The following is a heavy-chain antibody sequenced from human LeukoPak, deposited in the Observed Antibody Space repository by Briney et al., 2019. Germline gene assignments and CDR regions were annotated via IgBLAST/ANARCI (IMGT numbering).Heavy chain of an antibody. Sequence: ASVKVSCKTSGYTFTSYDLNWVRQATGQGLEWMGWVNPNSGNTGYAQKFQGRVTMTRNTSISTAYMELSSLRSEDTAVYYCARKGWYSSSWYYYYYMDVWGKGTTVTISS. J-gene: IGHJ6*03. CDR3: ARKGWYSSSWYYYYYMDV. CDR1: GYTFTSYD. D-gene: IGHD6-13*01. CDR2: VNPNSGNT. V-gene: IGHV1-8*01.